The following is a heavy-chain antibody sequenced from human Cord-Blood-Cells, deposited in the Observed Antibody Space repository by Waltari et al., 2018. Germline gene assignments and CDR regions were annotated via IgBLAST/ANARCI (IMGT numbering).Heavy chain of an antibody. CDR3: VVGLKAAGKDY. D-gene: IGHD6-13*01. CDR1: GFTFSSYA. CDR2: ISYDVSNK. Sequence: QVQLVESGGGVVQPGRSLRLYCAASGFTFSSYAMHWVRQAAGKGLEVVAVISYDVSNKDYADSVKGRFTISRDNSKITLNLQMNSLRAEDTAVYYGVVGLKAAGKDYWGQGTLVTVSS. V-gene: IGHV3-30*04. J-gene: IGHJ4*02.